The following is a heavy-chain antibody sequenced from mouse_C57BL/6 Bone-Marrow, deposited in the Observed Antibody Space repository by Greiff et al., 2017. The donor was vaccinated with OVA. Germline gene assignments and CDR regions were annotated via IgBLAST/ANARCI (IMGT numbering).Heavy chain of an antibody. D-gene: IGHD3-3*01. V-gene: IGHV3-6*01. CDR2: ISYDGSN. CDR3: ARGGQDAMDY. J-gene: IGHJ4*01. CDR1: GYSITSGYY. Sequence: EVQLQESGPGLVKPSQSLSLTCSVTGYSITSGYYWNWIRQFPGNKLEWMGYISYDGSNNYNSSLKNRISITQYTSKNQFFLKLNSVTTEDTATYYCARGGQDAMDYWGQGTSVTVSS.